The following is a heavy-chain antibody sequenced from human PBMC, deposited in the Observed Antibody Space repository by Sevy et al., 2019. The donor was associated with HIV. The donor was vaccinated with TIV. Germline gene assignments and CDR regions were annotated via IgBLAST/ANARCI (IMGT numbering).Heavy chain of an antibody. CDR1: GFTFIGYA. Sequence: GGSLRLSCAGSGFTFIGYAIHWVRQAPGKGLEWVALISYDGTNKYYADSVKGRFSISRDNSRNTLYLQMDSLRADDTAVYYCARDLGPGVWNAFGGYYYGMDVWGQGTTVTVSS. CDR2: ISYDGTNK. V-gene: IGHV3-30-3*01. D-gene: IGHD1-1*01. J-gene: IGHJ6*02. CDR3: ARDLGPGVWNAFGGYYYGMDV.